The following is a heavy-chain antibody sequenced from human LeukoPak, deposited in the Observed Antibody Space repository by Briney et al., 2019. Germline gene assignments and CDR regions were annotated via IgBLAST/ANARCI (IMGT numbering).Heavy chain of an antibody. CDR2: IKQDGSEK. D-gene: IGHD6-13*01. CDR3: AREIIVAAGTHFDY. Sequence: PGGSLRLSCAASGFTFSSYSMNWVRQAPGKGLEWVANIKQDGSEKYYVDSVKGRFTISRDNAKNSLYLQTNSLRAEDTAVYYCAREIIVAAGTHFDYWGQGTLVTVSS. CDR1: GFTFSSYS. V-gene: IGHV3-7*01. J-gene: IGHJ4*02.